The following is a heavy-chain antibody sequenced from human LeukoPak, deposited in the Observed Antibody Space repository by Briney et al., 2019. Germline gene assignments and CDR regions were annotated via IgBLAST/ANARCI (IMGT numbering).Heavy chain of an antibody. CDR2: IRYDGSNK. V-gene: IGHV3-30*02. CDR1: AFTLSSYG. J-gene: IGHJ4*02. Sequence: PGGSLRLSCAASAFTLSSYGMHSVRQAPGKGLEWVAFIRYDGSNKYYADSVKGRFTISRENSKNTLYLQMNSLRAEDTAVYYCAKPDYYDSSGLDYFDYWGQGTLVTVSS. D-gene: IGHD3-22*01. CDR3: AKPDYYDSSGLDYFDY.